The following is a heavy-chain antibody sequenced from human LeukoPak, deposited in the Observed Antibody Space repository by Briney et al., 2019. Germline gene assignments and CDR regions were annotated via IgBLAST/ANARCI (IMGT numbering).Heavy chain of an antibody. CDR2: IGGKGGST. CDR1: GFTFSNYA. J-gene: IGHJ4*02. D-gene: IGHD6-19*01. Sequence: GGSLRLSCSASGFTFSNYAMHWVRQAPGKGLEYVSAIGGKGGSTYYVDSVKGRFTISRDNSKNTLYLQMNSLRVEGTAAYYCAKVRAPSGWFNSDYWGQGTLVTV. V-gene: IGHV3-64*04. CDR3: AKVRAPSGWFNSDY.